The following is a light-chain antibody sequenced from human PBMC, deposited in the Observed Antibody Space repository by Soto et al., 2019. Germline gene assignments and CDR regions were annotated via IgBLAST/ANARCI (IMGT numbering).Light chain of an antibody. CDR1: QDISNY. V-gene: IGKV1-33*01. CDR2: DAS. Sequence: DIQMTQSPSSLSASVGDRVTITCQASQDISNYLNWYQQKPGKAPKLLIYDASNLETGVPSRFSGSGSGTDFTFAISSLQPEDIATYYCQQYDNLPLTFGGGNNVEIK. CDR3: QQYDNLPLT. J-gene: IGKJ4*01.